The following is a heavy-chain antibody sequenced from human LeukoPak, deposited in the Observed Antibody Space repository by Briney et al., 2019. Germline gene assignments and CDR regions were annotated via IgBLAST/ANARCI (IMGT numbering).Heavy chain of an antibody. CDR1: GFTFSDHW. CDR3: ARAGWYRFDY. D-gene: IGHD6-19*01. Sequence: PGGSLRLSCAACGFTFSDHWMHLVRQVPGKGLLWVARMNSDGTTTNYADSVKGRFTISRDNAENTLFLQMNSLGADDTAVYYCARAGWYRFDYWGQGTLVTVSS. J-gene: IGHJ4*02. CDR2: MNSDGTTT. V-gene: IGHV3-74*01.